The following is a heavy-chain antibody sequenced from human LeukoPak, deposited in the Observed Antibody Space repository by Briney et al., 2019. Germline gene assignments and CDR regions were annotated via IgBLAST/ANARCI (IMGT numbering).Heavy chain of an antibody. Sequence: SETLSLTCTVSGGSISSYYWSWIRQPPGKGLEWIGYIYYSGSTNYNPSLKSRVTISVDTSKNQFSLKLSSVTAADTAVYYCARWHGSGSYFPYYYYYYVDVWGKGTTVTVSS. CDR1: GGSISSYY. CDR2: IYYSGST. CDR3: ARWHGSGSYFPYYYYYYVDV. V-gene: IGHV4-59*01. J-gene: IGHJ6*03. D-gene: IGHD3-10*01.